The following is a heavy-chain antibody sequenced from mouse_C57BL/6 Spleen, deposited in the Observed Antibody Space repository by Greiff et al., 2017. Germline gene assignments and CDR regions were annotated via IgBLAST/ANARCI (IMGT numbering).Heavy chain of an antibody. J-gene: IGHJ2*01. D-gene: IGHD1-1*01. CDR1: GYTFTSYW. V-gene: IGHV1-52*01. Sequence: QVQLQQPGAELVRPGSSVKLSCKASGYTFTSYWMHRVKQRPIQGLEWIGNIDPSDSETHYNQKFKDKATLTVDKSSSTAYMQLSSLTSEDSAVYYCASPHYYGSSYFDYWGQGTTLTVSS. CDR3: ASPHYYGSSYFDY. CDR2: IDPSDSET.